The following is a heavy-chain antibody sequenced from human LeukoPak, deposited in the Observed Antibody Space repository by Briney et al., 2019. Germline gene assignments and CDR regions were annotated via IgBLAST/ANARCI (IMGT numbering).Heavy chain of an antibody. CDR3: ARECGGDCYGTLDY. Sequence: EASVKVSCKASGGTCSSYAISWVRQAPGQGLEWMGGIIPIFGTANYAQKFQGRVTITAHESTSTAYMELSSLRSEDTAVYYCARECGGDCYGTLDYWGQGTLVTVSS. CDR1: GGTCSSYA. D-gene: IGHD2-21*01. J-gene: IGHJ4*02. CDR2: IIPIFGTA. V-gene: IGHV1-69*13.